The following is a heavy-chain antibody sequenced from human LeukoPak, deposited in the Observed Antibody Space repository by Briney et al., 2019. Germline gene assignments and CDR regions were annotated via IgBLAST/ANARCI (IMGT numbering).Heavy chain of an antibody. D-gene: IGHD1-14*01. V-gene: IGHV4-61*02. CDR1: GGSISSGSYY. Sequence: PSETLSLTCTVSGGSISSGSYYWSWIRQPAGKGLEWIGRIYTSGSTNYNPSHKSRVTISADTSKNQFSLILRSVTAADTGIYYCARGYLYWGQGTLVTVSS. CDR2: IYTSGST. J-gene: IGHJ4*02. CDR3: ARGYLY.